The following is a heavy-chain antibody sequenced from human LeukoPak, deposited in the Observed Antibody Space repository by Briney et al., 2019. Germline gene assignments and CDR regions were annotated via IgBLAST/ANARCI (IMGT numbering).Heavy chain of an antibody. D-gene: IGHD3-16*01. CDR3: TRGAGWLIDY. CDR1: GGSMSDYY. Sequence: RASETLSLTCTVSGGSMSDYYRGWIRQPPGKGLEWIGYFYNSGSSTYNPSLKSRVTISADTSKNQFSLKLNSVTAADTAVYYCTRGAGWLIDYWGQGILVTVSS. CDR2: FYNSGSS. J-gene: IGHJ4*02. V-gene: IGHV4-59*01.